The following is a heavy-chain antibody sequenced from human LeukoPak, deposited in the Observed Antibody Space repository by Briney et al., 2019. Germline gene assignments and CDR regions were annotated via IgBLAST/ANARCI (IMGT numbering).Heavy chain of an antibody. CDR2: IYHSGST. Sequence: SQTLSLTCTVSGGSISSGGYYWSWIRQPPGKGLEWIGYIYHSGSTYYNPSLKSRVTISVDRSKNQFSLKLSSVTAADTAVYYCAREAAAARPFDYWGQGTLVTVSS. CDR1: GGSISSGGYY. J-gene: IGHJ4*02. CDR3: AREAAAARPFDY. D-gene: IGHD6-13*01. V-gene: IGHV4-30-2*01.